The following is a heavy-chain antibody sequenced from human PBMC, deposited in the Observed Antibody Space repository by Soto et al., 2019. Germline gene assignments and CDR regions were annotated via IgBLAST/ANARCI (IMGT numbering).Heavy chain of an antibody. V-gene: IGHV3-74*01. CDR2: INTDGSRT. D-gene: IGHD3-10*01. Sequence: GGSLRLSCAASGFTFSSYWMHWVRQAPGKGLVWVSRINTDGSRTGYADSVQDRFTISRDNAKNTLYLQMDSLRVEDTAVYYCANGSQVAYNNYMDVWGKGTTVTVSS. J-gene: IGHJ6*03. CDR3: ANGSQVAYNNYMDV. CDR1: GFTFSSYW.